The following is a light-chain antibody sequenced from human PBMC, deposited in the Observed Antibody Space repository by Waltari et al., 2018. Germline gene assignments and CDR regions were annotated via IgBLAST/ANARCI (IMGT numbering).Light chain of an antibody. CDR1: QSVLYSSNNNNY. Sequence: DIVMTQSPDSLAVSLGERATINCKSSQSVLYSSNNNNYLAWYQQKPGQPPKLLIYWASTRESGVPDRFRGSGSGTAFTLTISSLQAEDVAVYYCQQYYSSPWTFGQGTKVEIK. V-gene: IGKV4-1*01. CDR3: QQYYSSPWT. J-gene: IGKJ1*01. CDR2: WAS.